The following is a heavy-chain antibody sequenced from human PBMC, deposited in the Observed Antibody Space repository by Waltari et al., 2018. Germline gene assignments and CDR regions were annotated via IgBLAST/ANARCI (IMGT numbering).Heavy chain of an antibody. Sequence: QVQLQQWGAGLLKPSETLSLTCAVYGGSFSGYYWRWLRQPPGKGLEWIGEINHSGSTNYNPSLKSRVTISVDTSKNQFSLKLSSVTAADTAVYYCARGRSPEMGPSSHGLDYWGQGTLVTVSS. CDR2: INHSGST. V-gene: IGHV4-34*01. D-gene: IGHD2-15*01. J-gene: IGHJ4*02. CDR3: ARGRSPEMGPSSHGLDY. CDR1: GGSFSGYY.